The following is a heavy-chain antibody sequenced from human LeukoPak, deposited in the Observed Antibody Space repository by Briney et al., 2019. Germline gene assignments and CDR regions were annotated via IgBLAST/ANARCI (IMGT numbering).Heavy chain of an antibody. CDR3: VRVPARRVVTTPTYFDF. CDR1: GGSISSYY. D-gene: IGHD2-21*02. CDR2: FSYSGST. V-gene: IGHV4-59*01. Sequence: SETLSLTCTVSGGSISSYYWSWIRQPPGKGLEWIGYFSYSGSTNYNPSLRSRVTISVDTSKNQFSLKLSSVTAADTAVYYCVRVPARRVVTTPTYFDFWGQGTLVTVSS. J-gene: IGHJ4*02.